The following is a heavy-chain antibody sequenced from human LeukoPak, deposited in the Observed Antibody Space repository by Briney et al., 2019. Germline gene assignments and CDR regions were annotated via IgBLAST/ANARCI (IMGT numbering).Heavy chain of an antibody. CDR3: ARGQTVTLSFDY. CDR2: INHSGST. D-gene: IGHD4-11*01. CDR1: GXSFSGYY. Sequence: PSETLSLTCAVYGXSFSGYYWSWIRQPPGKGLEWIGEINHSGSTNYNPSLKSRVTISVDTSKNQFSLKLSSVTAADTAVYYCARGQTVTLSFDYWGQGTLVTVSS. J-gene: IGHJ4*02. V-gene: IGHV4-34*01.